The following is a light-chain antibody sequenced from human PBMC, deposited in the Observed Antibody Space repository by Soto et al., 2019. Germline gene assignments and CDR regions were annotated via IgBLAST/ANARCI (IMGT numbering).Light chain of an antibody. V-gene: IGKV3-20*01. Sequence: EIVLTQSPGTLSLSPGERATLSCRTSQSVRSTYLAWYQQKPGQAPRLLVFATSTRATGIPDRFSGGGSGTDFTLTISRLEPEDFAVYYCQEYGGSPLYAFGQGTKLEIK. J-gene: IGKJ2*01. CDR2: ATS. CDR1: QSVRSTY. CDR3: QEYGGSPLYA.